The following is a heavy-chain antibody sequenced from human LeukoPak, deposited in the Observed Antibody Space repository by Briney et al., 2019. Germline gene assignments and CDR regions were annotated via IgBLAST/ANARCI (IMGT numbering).Heavy chain of an antibody. V-gene: IGHV3-30*02. CDR3: AKDREPIVVVLTTAIDY. Sequence: PGGSLRLSCAASGSTFSNYGMHWVRQAPGKGLEWVAFIRYDGSNKKYADSAKGRFTISRDNSKNTLHLQMNSLRAEDTAVYYCAKDREPIVVVLTTAIDYWGQGTLVTVSS. D-gene: IGHD3-22*01. J-gene: IGHJ4*02. CDR2: IRYDGSNK. CDR1: GSTFSNYG.